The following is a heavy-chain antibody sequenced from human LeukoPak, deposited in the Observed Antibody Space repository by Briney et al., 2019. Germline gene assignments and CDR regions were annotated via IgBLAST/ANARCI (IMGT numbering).Heavy chain of an antibody. Sequence: ASVKVSCKASGYTFIAYYIHWVGHAPGQGLEWMGWINPNSGGTNYAQKFQGRVTMTRDTSITTTYMELSRLTPDDSAVYFCATEARGLNWFDPWGQGTLVTVSS. CDR1: GYTFIAYY. J-gene: IGHJ5*02. CDR2: INPNSGGT. V-gene: IGHV1-2*02. CDR3: ATEARGLNWFDP. D-gene: IGHD3-22*01.